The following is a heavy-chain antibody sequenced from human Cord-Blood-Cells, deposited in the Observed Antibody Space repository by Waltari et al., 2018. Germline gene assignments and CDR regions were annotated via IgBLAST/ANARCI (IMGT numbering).Heavy chain of an antibody. CDR2: INHSGST. J-gene: IGHJ3*02. CDR3: ARGRTGRRDAFDI. V-gene: IGHV4-34*01. D-gene: IGHD1-1*01. CDR1: AGSFSGYY. Sequence: QVQLQQWGAGLLKPSETLSLTCAVYAGSFSGYYWSWIRQPPGKGLEWLGEINHSGSTNYNPSLKSRVTISVDTSKNQFSLKLSSVTAADTAVYYCARGRTGRRDAFDIWGQGTMVTVSS.